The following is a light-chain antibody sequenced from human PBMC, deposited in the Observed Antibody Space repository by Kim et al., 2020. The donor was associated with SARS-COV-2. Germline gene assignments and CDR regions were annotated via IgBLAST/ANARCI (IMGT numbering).Light chain of an antibody. CDR2: DVS. CDR1: SSDVGSYNY. CDR3: SSYTSSSTWV. J-gene: IGLJ3*02. V-gene: IGLV2-14*03. Sequence: QSALTQPASVSGSPGQSITISCTGTSSDVGSYNYVSWYKQHPGKAPKFMIYDVSNRTSGVSNRFSGSKSGNTASLTISGLQAEDEADYYCSSYTSSSTWVFGGGTQLTVL.